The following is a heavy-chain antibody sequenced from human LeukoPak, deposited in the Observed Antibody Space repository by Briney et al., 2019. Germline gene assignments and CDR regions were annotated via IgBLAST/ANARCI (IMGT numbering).Heavy chain of an antibody. D-gene: IGHD5-12*01. V-gene: IGHV3-21*01. CDR1: GFTFSRNS. CDR2: ISTSSSYI. CDR3: ARGPSGYHNT. J-gene: IGHJ4*02. Sequence: HPGGSLRLSCAASGFTFSRNSMTWVRQAPGKGLEWVSSISTSSSYIYYADSVKGRFTISRDNAKKSLYLQMNSLRAEDTAVYYCARGPSGYHNTGGQGTLVTVSS.